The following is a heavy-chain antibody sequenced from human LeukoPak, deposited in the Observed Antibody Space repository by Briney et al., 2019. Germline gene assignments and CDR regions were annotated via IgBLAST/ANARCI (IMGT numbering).Heavy chain of an antibody. V-gene: IGHV4-59*01. J-gene: IGHJ6*02. Sequence: SETLSLTCTVSGGSMSSYYWTWIRQPPGKGLEWIGYVYNSGNTNYNPSLKGRVTISVDTSKKNFSLKLSSVTAADTAVYYCARDQVLLRAYSYGSNNYYYYGMDVWGQGTTVTVSS. CDR3: ARDQVLLRAYSYGSNNYYYYGMDV. D-gene: IGHD5-18*01. CDR1: GGSMSSYY. CDR2: VYNSGNT.